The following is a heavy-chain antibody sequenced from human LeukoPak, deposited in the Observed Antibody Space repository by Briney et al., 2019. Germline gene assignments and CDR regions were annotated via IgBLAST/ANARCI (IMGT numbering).Heavy chain of an antibody. V-gene: IGHV4-34*01. CDR1: GGSFSGYY. CDR2: INHSGST. J-gene: IGHJ5*02. CDR3: ARARKSWNDLDP. D-gene: IGHD1-1*01. Sequence: SETLSLACAVSGGSFSGYYWNWIRQSPGKGLEWIGEINHSGSTHYNPSLKSRVTISVDTSKNQFSLKLSSVTAADTAVYYCARARKSWNDLDPWGQGTLVTVSS.